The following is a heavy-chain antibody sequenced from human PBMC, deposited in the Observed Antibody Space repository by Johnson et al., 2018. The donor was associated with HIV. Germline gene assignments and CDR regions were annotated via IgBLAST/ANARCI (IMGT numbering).Heavy chain of an antibody. J-gene: IGHJ3*01. V-gene: IGHV3-20*04. CDR1: GFPFDDYG. CDR3: ARDPITPYGRGPDAFDV. Sequence: VQLVESGGGVVRPGGSLRLSCAASGFPFDDYGMNWVRQAPGTGLEWVSGINLTGGSTGYADSVKCRFTISRANAKNSLHLQMNSLRAEDTAFYYCARDPITPYGRGPDAFDVWGQGTVVTVSS. D-gene: IGHD1-26*01. CDR2: INLTGGST.